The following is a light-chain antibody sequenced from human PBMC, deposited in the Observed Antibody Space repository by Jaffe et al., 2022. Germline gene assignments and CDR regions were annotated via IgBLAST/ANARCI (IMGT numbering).Light chain of an antibody. CDR3: QQSYSTSALT. CDR2: AAS. V-gene: IGKV1-39*01. J-gene: IGKJ4*01. CDR1: QSISSY. Sequence: DIQMTQSPSSLSASVGDRVTITCRASQSISSYLNWYQQKPGKAPKLLIYAASSLQSGVPSRFSGSGSGTDFTLTISSLQPEDFATYYCQQSYSTSALTFGGGTKVEIK.